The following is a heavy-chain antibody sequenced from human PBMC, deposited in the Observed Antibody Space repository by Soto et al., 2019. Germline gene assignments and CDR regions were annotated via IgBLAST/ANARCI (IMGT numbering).Heavy chain of an antibody. CDR1: GDSVSSNSAA. J-gene: IGHJ6*02. Sequence: SQTLSLTCAISGDSVSSNSAAWNWIRQSPSRGLEWLGRTYYRSKWYNDYAVSVKSRITINPDTSKNQFFLQLNSVTHEETDVHYCARGASSSGSISRYYDFWSGYYTEYDYYGMDVWGQGTTVTVSS. CDR3: ARGASSSGSISRYYDFWSGYYTEYDYYGMDV. D-gene: IGHD3-3*01. CDR2: TYYRSKWYN. V-gene: IGHV6-1*01.